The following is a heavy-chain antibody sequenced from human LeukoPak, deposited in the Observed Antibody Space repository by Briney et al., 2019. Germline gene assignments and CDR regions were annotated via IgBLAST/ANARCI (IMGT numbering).Heavy chain of an antibody. CDR3: ARYSSDYFDY. CDR1: GFTFSSYA. Sequence: GGSLRLSCAASGFTFSSYAMSWVRQAPGKGLDWVSAISGSGGSTYYADSVKGRFTISRDNSKNALYLQMNSLRAEDTAVYYCARYSSDYFDYWGQGTLVTVSS. CDR2: ISGSGGST. V-gene: IGHV3-23*01. J-gene: IGHJ4*02. D-gene: IGHD6-19*01.